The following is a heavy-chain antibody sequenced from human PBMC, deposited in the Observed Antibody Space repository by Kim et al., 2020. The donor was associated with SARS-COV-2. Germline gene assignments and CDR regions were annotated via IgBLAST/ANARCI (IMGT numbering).Heavy chain of an antibody. CDR1: GFTFSSYS. J-gene: IGHJ5*02. Sequence: GGSLRLSCAASGFTFSSYSMNWVRQAPGKGLEWVSSISSSSSYIYYADSVKGRFTISRDNAKNSLYLQMNSLRAEDTAVYYCARDTRGYSSSWYVGDNWFDPWGQGTLVTVSS. CDR2: ISSSSSYI. V-gene: IGHV3-21*01. D-gene: IGHD6-13*01. CDR3: ARDTRGYSSSWYVGDNWFDP.